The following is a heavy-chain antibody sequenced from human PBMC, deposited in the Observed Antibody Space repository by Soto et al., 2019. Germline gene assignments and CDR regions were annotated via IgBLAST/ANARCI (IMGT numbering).Heavy chain of an antibody. Sequence: ASVKVSCKASGYTFTSYAMHWVRQAPGQRLEWMGWINAGNGNTKYSQKFQGRVTITRDTSASTAYMELSSLRSEDTAVYYCARPFNSGYDYDAFDIWGQGTMVTVSS. V-gene: IGHV1-3*01. J-gene: IGHJ3*02. CDR2: INAGNGNT. D-gene: IGHD5-12*01. CDR3: ARPFNSGYDYDAFDI. CDR1: GYTFTSYA.